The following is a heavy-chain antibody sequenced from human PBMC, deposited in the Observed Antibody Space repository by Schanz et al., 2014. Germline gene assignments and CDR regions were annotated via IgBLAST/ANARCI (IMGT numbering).Heavy chain of an antibody. D-gene: IGHD1-1*01. V-gene: IGHV3-7*01. CDR3: ARDRRNADLDY. J-gene: IGHJ4*02. CDR2: IKRDGSEK. Sequence: EAHLVESGGGLVKPGGSLRLSCATSGFSFSSYAINWVRQAPGKGLEWVANIKRDGSEKNYLDSVKGRFTISRDNAKNSLYLEMNSLRAEDTALYYCARDRRNADLDYWGQGTLVTVSS. CDR1: GFSFSSYA.